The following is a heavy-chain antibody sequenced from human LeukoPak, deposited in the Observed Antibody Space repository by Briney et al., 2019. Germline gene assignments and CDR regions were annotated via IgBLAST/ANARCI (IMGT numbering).Heavy chain of an antibody. J-gene: IGHJ4*02. CDR3: AKYLSRAFDS. Sequence: GESLRLSCAASGFTFRSYWMSWVRQASGKGLEWLGHINQEASRTDHADSVKGRFTISRDNARNLLYLHMSSLRAEDTAVYYCAKYLSRAFDSWGQGILVSVSS. CDR2: INQEASRT. V-gene: IGHV3-7*01. CDR1: GFTFRSYW. D-gene: IGHD2/OR15-2a*01.